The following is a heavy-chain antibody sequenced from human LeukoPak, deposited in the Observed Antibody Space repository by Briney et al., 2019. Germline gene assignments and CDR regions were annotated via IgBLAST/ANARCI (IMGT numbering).Heavy chain of an antibody. D-gene: IGHD3-10*01. CDR1: GFTFSNYA. V-gene: IGHV3-23*01. Sequence: GGSLRLSCAASGFTFSNYAMSWVRQAPGKGLEWVSAISDSGGSTYYAESVKGRFTISRDNAKNSLYLQMNSLRADDTAVYYCARFAAGGSYYYYMDVWGKGTTITVSS. CDR3: ARFAAGGSYYYYMDV. J-gene: IGHJ6*03. CDR2: ISDSGGST.